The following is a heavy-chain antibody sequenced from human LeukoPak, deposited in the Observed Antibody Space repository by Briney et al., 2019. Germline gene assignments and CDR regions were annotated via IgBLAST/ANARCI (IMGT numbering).Heavy chain of an antibody. CDR1: GFTFSSYG. D-gene: IGHD2-15*01. Sequence: GGSLRLSCAASGFTFSSYGMHWVRQAPGKGLEWVAVISYDGSNKYYADSVKCRFTISRDNSTNTLYLQMNSLRAEDTAVYYCAKDRYCSGGSCYPRRGNWFDPWGQGTLVTVSS. J-gene: IGHJ5*02. CDR2: ISYDGSNK. V-gene: IGHV3-30*18. CDR3: AKDRYCSGGSCYPRRGNWFDP.